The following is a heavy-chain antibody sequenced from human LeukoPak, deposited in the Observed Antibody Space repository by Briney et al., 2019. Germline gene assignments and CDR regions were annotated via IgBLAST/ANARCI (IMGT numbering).Heavy chain of an antibody. J-gene: IGHJ4*02. V-gene: IGHV3-74*01. CDR2: INDDGSST. CDR3: AKDSKPYCSGGSCYPDY. CDR1: GFTFSSYW. D-gene: IGHD2-15*01. Sequence: GGSLRLSCAASGFTFSSYWMHWVRQAPGKGLVWVSHINDDGSSTNDADSVKGRFTISRDNAKNTLYLQMNSLRAEDTAVYYCAKDSKPYCSGGSCYPDYWGQGTLVTVSS.